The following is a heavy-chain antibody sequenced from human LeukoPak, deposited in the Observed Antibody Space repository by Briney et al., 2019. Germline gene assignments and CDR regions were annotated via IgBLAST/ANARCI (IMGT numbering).Heavy chain of an antibody. V-gene: IGHV4-4*07. J-gene: IGHJ4*02. CDR2: IYTSGST. CDR1: GGSISNYY. CDR3: AREQGTGTSSRYFDY. D-gene: IGHD1-1*01. Sequence: PSETLPLTCAVSGGSISNYYWSWIRQPAGNGLEWIGRIYTSGSTNYNPSLKSRVTMSVDTSKNQFSLKLNSVTAADTAVYYCAREQGTGTSSRYFDYWGQGTLVTVSS.